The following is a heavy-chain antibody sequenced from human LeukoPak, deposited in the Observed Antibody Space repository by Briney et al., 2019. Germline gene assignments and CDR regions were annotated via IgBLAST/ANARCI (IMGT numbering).Heavy chain of an antibody. D-gene: IGHD3-3*01. CDR1: GGSFTTYY. CDR2: INHGGIT. CDR3: ATSPSTYYEDDY. V-gene: IGHV4-34*01. J-gene: IGHJ4*02. Sequence: PSETLSLTCTVYGGSFTTYYWSWIRQPPGKGLEWIGEINHGGITNYNPSLESRLTMSVDTSKSQLSSKLSSLTAADTAVYYCATSPSTYYEDDYWGQGTLVTVSS.